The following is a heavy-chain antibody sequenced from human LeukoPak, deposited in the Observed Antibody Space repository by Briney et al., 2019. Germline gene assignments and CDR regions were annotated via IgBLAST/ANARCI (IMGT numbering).Heavy chain of an antibody. J-gene: IGHJ4*02. V-gene: IGHV3-7*03. CDR2: IKQDGSEK. CDR3: AGGTGFIIKD. D-gene: IGHD3-9*01. Sequence: GGSLRLSCAASGFTFSLYWMNWVRRAPGKGLEWVANIKQDGSEKNYVDSVKGRFTISRDNDKNSLYLQMNNLRVEDTAMYYCAGGTGFIIKDWGQGTLVTVSS. CDR1: GFTFSLYW.